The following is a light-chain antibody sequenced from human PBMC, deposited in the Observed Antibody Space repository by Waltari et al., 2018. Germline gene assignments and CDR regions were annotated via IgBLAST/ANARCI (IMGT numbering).Light chain of an antibody. V-gene: IGKV3-20*01. Sequence: EIVLTQSPGTLSLSPGETATLPCRARQSVSSSYLAWYQQKPGQAPRLLIYGASSRATGIPDRFSGSGSGTDFTLTISRLEPEDFAVYYCQQYGSSLPYTFGQGTKLEIK. CDR3: QQYGSSLPYT. J-gene: IGKJ2*01. CDR2: GAS. CDR1: QSVSSSY.